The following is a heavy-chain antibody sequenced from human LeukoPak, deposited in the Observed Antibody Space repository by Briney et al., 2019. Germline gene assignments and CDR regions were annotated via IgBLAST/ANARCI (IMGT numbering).Heavy chain of an antibody. V-gene: IGHV4-34*01. D-gene: IGHD6-13*01. CDR1: GGLSTGYY. Sequence: SETLSLTCAVYGGLSTGYYWSWIRQPPGKGLGWIGEINHSGSTNYNPSLKSRVTISVDTSKNQFSLKLSSVTAADTAVYYFARGYSSSWYTLGHWFDPWGQGTLVTVSS. CDR3: ARGYSSSWYTLGHWFDP. J-gene: IGHJ5*02. CDR2: INHSGST.